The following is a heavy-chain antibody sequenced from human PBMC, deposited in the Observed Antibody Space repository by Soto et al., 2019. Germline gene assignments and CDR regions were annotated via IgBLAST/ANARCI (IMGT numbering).Heavy chain of an antibody. J-gene: IGHJ6*03. Sequence: QVQLVQSGAEVRKPGASVTVSCRSSGDSFNDYYIHWVRQAPGQGFEWMGWINPNGGVTKYAQKFXGXXXXXXXXXXXXXXXXXXXXXXXXTXVYYCARESGGATATLDYYYFYMDVWGTGTTVTVSS. CDR3: ARESGGATATLDYYYFYMDV. D-gene: IGHD2-21*01. CDR1: GDSFNDYY. V-gene: IGHV1-2*04. CDR2: INPNGGVT.